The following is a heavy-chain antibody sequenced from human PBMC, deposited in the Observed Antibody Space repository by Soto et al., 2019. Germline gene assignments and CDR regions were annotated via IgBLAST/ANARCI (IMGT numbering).Heavy chain of an antibody. CDR2: ISAYNGNT. V-gene: IGHV1-18*04. J-gene: IGHJ6*02. CDR3: ATSYCGGDCYDYYYYYGMDV. CDR1: GYTFTSYG. Sequence: ASVKVSCKASGYTFTSYGISWVRQAPGQGLEWMGWISAYNGNTNYAQKLQGRVTMTTDTSTSTAYMELRSLRSDDTAVYYCATSYCGGDCYDYYYYYGMDVWGQGTTVTSP. D-gene: IGHD2-21*02.